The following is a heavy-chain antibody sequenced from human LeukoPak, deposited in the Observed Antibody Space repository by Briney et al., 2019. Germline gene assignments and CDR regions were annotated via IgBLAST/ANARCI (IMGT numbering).Heavy chain of an antibody. D-gene: IGHD3-9*01. CDR3: ARVLGDYDILTGYSTTWFDP. CDR2: FDRSGSYT. CDR1: GFHFTNYW. V-gene: IGHV5-10-1*01. J-gene: IGHJ5*02. Sequence: GGSLQISCKGSGFHFTNYWLSWVRPVPGKGLEWMGRFDRSGSYTNYSPSCQGHVTISANKSNSPAYLQWSSLKASETAVYYCARVLGDYDILTGYSTTWFDPWGQGTLVTVSS.